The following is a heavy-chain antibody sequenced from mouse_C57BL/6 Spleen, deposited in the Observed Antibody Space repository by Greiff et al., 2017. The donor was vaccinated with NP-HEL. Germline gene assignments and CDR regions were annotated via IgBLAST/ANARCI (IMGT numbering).Heavy chain of an antibody. J-gene: IGHJ2*01. V-gene: IGHV1-64*01. Sequence: QVQLQQPGAELVKPGASVKLSCRASGYTFTSYWMHWVKQRPGQGLEWIGMIHPNSGSTNYNEKFKSKATLTVDKSSSTAYMQLSSLTSEDSAVYYCARGDYYGNGDYWGQGTTLTVSS. CDR3: ARGDYYGNGDY. CDR2: IHPNSGST. D-gene: IGHD1-1*01. CDR1: GYTFTSYW.